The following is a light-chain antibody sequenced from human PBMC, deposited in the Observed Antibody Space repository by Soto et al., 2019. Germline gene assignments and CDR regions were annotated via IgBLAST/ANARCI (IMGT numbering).Light chain of an antibody. J-gene: IGKJ1*01. CDR2: AAS. CDR1: QSISSY. Sequence: DIQMTQSPSSLSASVGDRVTITCRASQSISSYLNWYQQKPGKAPKLLIYAASSLQSGVQSKFRGSGSGTDFTLTISSLPPEDFATYYCQQSYSTPPTFGQGTNVEIK. CDR3: QQSYSTPPT. V-gene: IGKV1-39*01.